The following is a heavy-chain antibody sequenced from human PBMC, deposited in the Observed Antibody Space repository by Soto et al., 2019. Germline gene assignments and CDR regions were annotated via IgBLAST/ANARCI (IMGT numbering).Heavy chain of an antibody. CDR2: INAGNGNT. CDR1: GYTFTSYA. V-gene: IGHV1-3*01. Sequence: ASVKVSCKASGYTFTSYAMHWVRQAPGQRLEWMGWINAGNGNTKYSQKFQGRVTITRDTSTSTAYMELRSLRSDDTAVYYCARAERGYSYGSDYWGQGTLVTVSS. D-gene: IGHD5-18*01. J-gene: IGHJ4*02. CDR3: ARAERGYSYGSDY.